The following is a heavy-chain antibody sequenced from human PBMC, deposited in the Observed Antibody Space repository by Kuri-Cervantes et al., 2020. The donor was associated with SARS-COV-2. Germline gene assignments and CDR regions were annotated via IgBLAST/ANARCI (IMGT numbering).Heavy chain of an antibody. D-gene: IGHD3-3*01. V-gene: IGHV2-5*01. CDR3: AHTYYDFWSGHYTGAFDM. J-gene: IGHJ3*02. Sequence: SGPTLVKPTQTLTLTCTFSGFSLSTSGVGVGWIRQPPGKALEWLALIYWNDDKRYSPSLKSRLTITKDTSKNQVVLRMTTMDPVDTGTYYCAHTYYDFWSGHYTGAFDMWGQGTVVTVSS. CDR1: GFSLSTSGVG. CDR2: IYWNDDK.